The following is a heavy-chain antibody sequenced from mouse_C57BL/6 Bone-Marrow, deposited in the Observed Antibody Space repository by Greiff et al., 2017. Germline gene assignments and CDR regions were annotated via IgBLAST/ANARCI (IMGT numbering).Heavy chain of an antibody. J-gene: IGHJ2*01. V-gene: IGHV1-4*01. Sequence: QVQLQQSGAELARPGASVKMSCKASGYTFPSYTMHWVKQRPGQGLEWIGYITPSSGYTKYNQKFKDKATLTADKSSSTAYMQLSSLTSEDSAVYYCALAKGEYFDYWGQDPTLAVSS. CDR3: ALAKGEYFDY. CDR1: GYTFPSYT. CDR2: ITPSSGYT. D-gene: IGHD1-1*01.